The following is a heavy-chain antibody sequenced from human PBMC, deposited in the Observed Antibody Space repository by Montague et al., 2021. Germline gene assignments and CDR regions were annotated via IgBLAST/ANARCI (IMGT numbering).Heavy chain of an antibody. CDR2: MYYSGST. D-gene: IGHD6-13*01. V-gene: IGHV4-31*03. J-gene: IGHJ4*02. CDR3: ARGRLATGDFDY. Sequence: TLSLTCTVSGDSLSSVGYSWTWFRQHPGKGLEWIGYMYYSGSTYYNPSLKSRVTISGDTSKNHFSLRLTSVSAADTAVHYCARGRLATGDFDYWGQGTLVTVSS. CDR1: GDSLSSVGYS.